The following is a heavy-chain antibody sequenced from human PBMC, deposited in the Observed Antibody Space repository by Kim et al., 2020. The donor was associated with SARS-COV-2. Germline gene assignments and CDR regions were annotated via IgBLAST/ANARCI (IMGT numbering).Heavy chain of an antibody. CDR3: ATLGTYYYGSGSYRNNWFDP. CDR2: IYYSGST. D-gene: IGHD3-10*01. J-gene: IGHJ5*02. Sequence: SETLSLTCTVSGGSISSGGYYWSWIRQHPGKGLEWIGYIYYSGSTYYNPSLKSRVTISVDTSKNQFSLKLSSVTAADTAVYYCATLGTYYYGSGSYRNNWFDPWGQVTLVTVSS. CDR1: GGSISSGGYY. V-gene: IGHV4-31*03.